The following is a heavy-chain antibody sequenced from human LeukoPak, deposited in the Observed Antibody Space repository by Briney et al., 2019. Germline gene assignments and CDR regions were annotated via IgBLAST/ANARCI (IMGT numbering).Heavy chain of an antibody. D-gene: IGHD6-13*01. J-gene: IGHJ3*02. CDR3: ARDGMRIAAAGPLVVRRDAFDI. CDR1: GFTFSSYS. V-gene: IGHV3-21*04. Sequence: PGGSLRLSCAASGFTFSSYSMNWVRQAPGKGLEWVSSISSSSSYIYYADSVKGRFTISRDNAKNSLYLQMNSLRAEDTAVYYCARDGMRIAAAGPLVVRRDAFDIWGQGTMVTVSS. CDR2: ISSSSSYI.